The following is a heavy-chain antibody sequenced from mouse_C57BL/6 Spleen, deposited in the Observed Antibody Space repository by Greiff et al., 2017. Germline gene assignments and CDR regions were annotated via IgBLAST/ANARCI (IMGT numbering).Heavy chain of an antibody. J-gene: IGHJ2*01. CDR3: ARRDGFLFDY. V-gene: IGHV1-69*01. D-gene: IGHD2-3*01. Sequence: QVQLQQPGAELVMPGASVKLSCKASGYTFTSYWMHWVKQRPGPGLEWIGELGPTASYTNYNQKFKGKSTMTVDKSSSTAYMQLSSLTSEYSAVYYCARRDGFLFDYWGQGTTLTVSS. CDR1: GYTFTSYW. CDR2: LGPTASYT.